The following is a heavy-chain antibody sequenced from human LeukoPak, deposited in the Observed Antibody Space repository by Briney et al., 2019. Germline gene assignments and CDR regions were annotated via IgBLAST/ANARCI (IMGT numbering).Heavy chain of an antibody. CDR3: ARITIFGVVIREYYFDY. V-gene: IGHV4-30-4*01. Sequence: PSQTLSLTCTVSGGSISSGDYYWSWIRQHPGKGLEWIGYIYYSGSTYYNPSLKSRVTISVDTSKSQFSLKLSSVTAADTAVYYCARITIFGVVIREYYFDYWGQGTLVTVSS. D-gene: IGHD3-3*01. CDR2: IYYSGST. CDR1: GGSISSGDYY. J-gene: IGHJ4*02.